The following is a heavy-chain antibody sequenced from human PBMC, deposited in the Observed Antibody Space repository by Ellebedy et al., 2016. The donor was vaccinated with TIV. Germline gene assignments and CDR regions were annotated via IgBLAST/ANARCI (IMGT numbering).Heavy chain of an antibody. CDR3: ARGGSSGSSDY. V-gene: IGHV3-30*03. D-gene: IGHD3-10*01. Sequence: GGSLRLXXVASGFTFSSHGIYWVRQAPGKGLEWVAVISSDGSNKYYADSVKGRFTISRDKSKNTLYLQMNSLRTDDMAVYYCARGGSSGSSDYWGQGTLVTVSS. J-gene: IGHJ4*02. CDR1: GFTFSSHG. CDR2: ISSDGSNK.